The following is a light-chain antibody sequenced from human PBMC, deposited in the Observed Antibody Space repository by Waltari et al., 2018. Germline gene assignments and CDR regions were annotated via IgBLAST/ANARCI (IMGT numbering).Light chain of an antibody. CDR2: AAS. Sequence: DIQVTQSPSSLSASVGDSVTITCRASQSITGYLNWYQQKPGKAPNLLIYAASNLQSGVPARFRGSGSGTEFTLAIGSLHPEDFATYYCQQGFSPSWTFGQGTKVEF. CDR1: QSITGY. CDR3: QQGFSPSWT. J-gene: IGKJ1*01. V-gene: IGKV1-39*01.